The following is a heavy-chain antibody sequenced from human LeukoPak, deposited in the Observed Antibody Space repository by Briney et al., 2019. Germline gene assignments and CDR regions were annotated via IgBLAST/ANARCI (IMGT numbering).Heavy chain of an antibody. CDR2: IDSSSTYI. V-gene: IGHV3-21*06. D-gene: IGHD3-10*01. CDR3: ARARGQTPAYFAY. Sequence: PGWSLRLSCAASGFTFSSYSMNWVRQAPGKGLEWVSSIDSSSTYIYYADSVKGRFTISRDNAKHTLYLQMNSLRAEDTSVYYCARARGQTPAYFAYWGQGTLVTVSS. CDR1: GFTFSSYS. J-gene: IGHJ4*02.